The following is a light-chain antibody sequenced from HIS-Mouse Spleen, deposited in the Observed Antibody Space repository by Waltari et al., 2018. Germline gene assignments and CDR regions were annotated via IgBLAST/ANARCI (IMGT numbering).Light chain of an antibody. Sequence: QSALTQPRSVSGSPGQSVTISCTGTSSHVGGYNYVSWYQQHPAKAPKLMIYDVSKRPSGVPDRFSGSKSGNTASLTISGLQAEDEADYYCCSYAGSYTYVFGTGTKVTVL. CDR1: SSHVGGYNY. CDR2: DVS. J-gene: IGLJ1*01. CDR3: CSYAGSYTYV. V-gene: IGLV2-11*01.